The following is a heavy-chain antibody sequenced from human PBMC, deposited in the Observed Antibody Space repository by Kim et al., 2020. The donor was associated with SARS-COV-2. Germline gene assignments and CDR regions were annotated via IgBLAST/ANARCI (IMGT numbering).Heavy chain of an antibody. CDR2: IRRGPYGRTY. CDR3: TREAGSRKYYSEY. J-gene: IGHJ4*02. Sequence: GGSLRLSCAASGFTFDDYAMTWVRQAPGKGLEWVGSIRRGPYGRTYAYSASVKCRFTISRDDSNSVSYLQMNSLTTEDTAVYYCTREAGSRKYYSEYWGQGTLVTVSA. D-gene: IGHD1-26*01. CDR1: GFTFDDYA. V-gene: IGHV3-49*04.